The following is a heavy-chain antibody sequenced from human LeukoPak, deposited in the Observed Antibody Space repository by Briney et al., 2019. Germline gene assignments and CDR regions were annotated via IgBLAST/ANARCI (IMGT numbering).Heavy chain of an antibody. Sequence: GASVKVSCKASGYTFTSYGISWVRQAPGQGLEWMGWISAYNGNTNYAQRLQGRVTMTTDTSTSTAYMELRSLRSDDTAVYYCARGGEILRFLEWLSPYDYWGQGTQVTVSS. CDR3: ARGGEILRFLEWLSPYDY. V-gene: IGHV1-18*01. J-gene: IGHJ4*02. CDR2: ISAYNGNT. CDR1: GYTFTSYG. D-gene: IGHD3-3*01.